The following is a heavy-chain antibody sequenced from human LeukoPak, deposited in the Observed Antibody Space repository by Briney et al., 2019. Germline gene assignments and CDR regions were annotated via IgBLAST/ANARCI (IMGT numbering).Heavy chain of an antibody. CDR2: ITSSSSYI. V-gene: IGHV3-21*04. CDR1: GFTFSSYS. J-gene: IGHJ3*02. D-gene: IGHD2-15*01. CDR3: ARPRLEYCSGGSCFDAFDI. Sequence: GGSLRLSCAASGFTFSSYSMNWVRQAPGKGLEWVSSITSSSSYIYYADSVKGRFTISRDNSKNTLFLQMNSLTAEDTAIYSCARPRLEYCSGGSCFDAFDIWAKGQWSPSLQ.